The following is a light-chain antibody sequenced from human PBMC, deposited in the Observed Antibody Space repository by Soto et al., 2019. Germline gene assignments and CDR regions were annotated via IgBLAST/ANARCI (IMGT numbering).Light chain of an antibody. V-gene: IGKV3-15*01. CDR3: KPYYNWPPT. CDR2: YAS. Sequence: EMVMTQSPATLSVSPGERVTLSCRASESVHRNLAWYQQKPGQGPSLLIYYASTRSTAVPGRFTGSGSWTEFTLSISSLQSEDSGVYHCKPYYNWPPTFGPGTKVEIK. J-gene: IGKJ3*01. CDR1: ESVHRN.